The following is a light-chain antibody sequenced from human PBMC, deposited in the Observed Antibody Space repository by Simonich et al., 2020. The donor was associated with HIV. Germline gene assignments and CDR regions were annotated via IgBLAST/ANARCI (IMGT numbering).Light chain of an antibody. CDR1: QSVSSK. V-gene: IGKV3-15*01. Sequence: EVVMTQFPATLSVSPGERATLSCRASQSVSSKLAWYQQKPGQAPRLLIYGAFTRATGIPARFSGSGSGTEFTLTISSMQSEDFAVYYCQQYNNWPLTFGGGTKVEIK. CDR3: QQYNNWPLT. CDR2: GAF. J-gene: IGKJ4*01.